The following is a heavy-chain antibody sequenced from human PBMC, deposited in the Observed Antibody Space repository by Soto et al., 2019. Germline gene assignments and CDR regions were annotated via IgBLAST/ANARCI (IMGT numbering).Heavy chain of an antibody. CDR3: ARGGVVVAATHLNWFDP. CDR1: GYTFTGYY. Sequence: GASVKVSCKASGYTFTGYYMHWVRQAPGQGLEWMGWINPNSGGTNYAQKFQGRVTMTRDTSISTAYMELSRLRSDDTAVYYCARGGVVVAATHLNWFDPWGQGTLVTVPQ. J-gene: IGHJ5*02. CDR2: INPNSGGT. V-gene: IGHV1-2*02. D-gene: IGHD2-15*01.